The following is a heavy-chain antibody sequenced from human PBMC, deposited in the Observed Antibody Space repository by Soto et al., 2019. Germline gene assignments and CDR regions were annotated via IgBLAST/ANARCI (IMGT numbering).Heavy chain of an antibody. Sequence: GGSLILSFADCGFTFSKYEMNWVRHAPGQGLEWVSYISSSGTTIYYVDSVKGRFTISRDNAKNSLYLQMNRLSAEDTAVYYCARVRIFGVPGWFDPWGQGTLVTVSS. CDR2: ISSSGTTI. CDR1: GFTFSKYE. V-gene: IGHV3-48*03. D-gene: IGHD3-3*01. J-gene: IGHJ5*02. CDR3: ARVRIFGVPGWFDP.